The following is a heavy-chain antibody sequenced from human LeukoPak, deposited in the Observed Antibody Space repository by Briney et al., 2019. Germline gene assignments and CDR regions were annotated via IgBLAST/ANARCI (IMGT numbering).Heavy chain of an antibody. Sequence: GGSLRLSCAASGLTFSAYGVTWVRQAPGKGLEWVSSIRGAGPYYADSVKGRFTISRDNSENTLFLHMNSLRADDTAVYYCCKDPNGDYVGAFDMWGPGTKVTVSS. CDR2: IRGAGP. V-gene: IGHV3-23*01. J-gene: IGHJ3*02. CDR1: GLTFSAYG. CDR3: CKDPNGDYVGAFDM. D-gene: IGHD4-17*01.